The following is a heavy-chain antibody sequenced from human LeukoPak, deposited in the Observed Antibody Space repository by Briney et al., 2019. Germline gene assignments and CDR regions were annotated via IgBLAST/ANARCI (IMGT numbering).Heavy chain of an antibody. CDR2: IYYSGST. D-gene: IGHD5-24*01. J-gene: IGHJ4*02. Sequence: SETLSLTCTVSGGSISSYYWSWIRQPPGKGLELIGYIYYSGSTNYNPSLKSRVTISVDTSKNQFSLKLSSVTAADTAVYYCARVDMATITIDYWGQGTLVTVSS. CDR1: GGSISSYY. CDR3: ARVDMATITIDY. V-gene: IGHV4-59*01.